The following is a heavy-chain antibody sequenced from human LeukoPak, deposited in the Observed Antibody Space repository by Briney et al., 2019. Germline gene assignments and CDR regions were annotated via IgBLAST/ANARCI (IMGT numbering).Heavy chain of an antibody. V-gene: IGHV3-66*04. CDR3: ARLKSQNYFDS. J-gene: IGHJ4*02. CDR1: GFTVSRNH. Sequence: GGSLRLSCAASGFTVSRNHMGWVRQAPGKGLEWVSVIYSGGTTYYADSVKGRFTISRDNSKNTLYLQMNSLRAEDTAVYYCARLKSQNYFDSWGQGTLVTVSS. CDR2: IYSGGTT.